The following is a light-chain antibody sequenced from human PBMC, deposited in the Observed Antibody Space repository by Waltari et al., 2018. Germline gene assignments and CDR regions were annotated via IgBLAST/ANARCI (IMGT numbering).Light chain of an antibody. V-gene: IGKV4-1*01. CDR1: QSVLYSSNNKNY. CDR3: QQYYSTPLT. Sequence: DIVMTQSPDSLAESLGVRATINCKSSQSVLYSSNNKNYLDWYQQKPGQHPKLLIYWASTRESVVPDRFSGSGSGTDFTLTISGLQAEDVAVYYCQQYYSTPLTFGGGTKVEIK. CDR2: WAS. J-gene: IGKJ4*01.